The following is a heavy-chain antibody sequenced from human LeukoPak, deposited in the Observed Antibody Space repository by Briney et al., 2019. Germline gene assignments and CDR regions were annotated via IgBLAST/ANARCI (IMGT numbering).Heavy chain of an antibody. V-gene: IGHV3-23*01. CDR2: ISGSGGST. Sequence: PGGSLRLSCAASGFTFSSYAMSWVRQAPGKGLEWVSAISGSGGSTYYADSVKGRFTISRDNSKNTLYLQMNSLRADDTAVYYCAKDRVSTAMVYYFDYWGQGTLVTVSS. D-gene: IGHD5-18*01. CDR1: GFTFSSYA. CDR3: AKDRVSTAMVYYFDY. J-gene: IGHJ4*02.